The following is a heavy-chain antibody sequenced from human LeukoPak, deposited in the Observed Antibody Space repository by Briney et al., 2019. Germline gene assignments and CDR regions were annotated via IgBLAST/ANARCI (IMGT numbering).Heavy chain of an antibody. Sequence: GASVKVSCKASGYTFTSYYMHWVRQAPGQGLEWMGIINPSGGSTSYAQKFQGRVTMTRDVSTSTVYMELSSLRSEDTAVYYCARSFTLYSSRRGAVGYWGQGTLVTVSS. D-gene: IGHD6-13*01. CDR1: GYTFTSYY. V-gene: IGHV1-46*01. J-gene: IGHJ4*02. CDR2: INPSGGST. CDR3: ARSFTLYSSRRGAVGY.